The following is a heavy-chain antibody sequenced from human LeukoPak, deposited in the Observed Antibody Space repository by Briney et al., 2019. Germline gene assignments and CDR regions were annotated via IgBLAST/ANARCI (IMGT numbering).Heavy chain of an antibody. D-gene: IGHD3-22*01. CDR1: GGTFSSYA. CDR2: IIPIFGTA. CDR3: ARNYYDSSGQRD. Sequence: SVKVSCKASGGTFSSYAISWVRQAPGQGLEWMGGIIPIFGTANYAQKFQGRVTITTDESTSTAYMELRSLRSDDTAVYYCARNYYDSSGQRDWGQGTLVTVSS. J-gene: IGHJ4*02. V-gene: IGHV1-69*05.